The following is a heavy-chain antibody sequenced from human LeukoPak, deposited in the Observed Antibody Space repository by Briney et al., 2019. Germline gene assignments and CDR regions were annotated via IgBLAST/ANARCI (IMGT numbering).Heavy chain of an antibody. CDR1: GFTFSSYS. V-gene: IGHV3-48*04. CDR3: ARNRGPYDSSGYYGYDALDI. J-gene: IGHJ3*02. Sequence: GGSLRLSCAASGFTFSSYSMNWVRQAPGKGLEWVSYISSSSSTIYYADSVKGRFTISRDNAKNSLYLQMNSLRAEDTAVYYCARNRGPYDSSGYYGYDALDIWGQGTMVTVSS. D-gene: IGHD3-22*01. CDR2: ISSSSSTI.